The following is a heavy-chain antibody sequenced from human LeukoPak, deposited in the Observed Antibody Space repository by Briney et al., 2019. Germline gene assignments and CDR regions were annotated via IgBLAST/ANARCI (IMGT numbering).Heavy chain of an antibody. D-gene: IGHD3-9*01. CDR2: ISGSGGST. Sequence: GGSLRLSCAASGFTFSSYAMTWVRQAPGKGLEWVSVISGSGGSTYYVDSVKGRFTISRDNSKNTLYLQMNSLRVEDTAVYYCARDSVLRYFDWLFPYYMDVWGKGTTVTISS. CDR3: ARDSVLRYFDWLFPYYMDV. J-gene: IGHJ6*03. CDR1: GFTFSSYA. V-gene: IGHV3-23*01.